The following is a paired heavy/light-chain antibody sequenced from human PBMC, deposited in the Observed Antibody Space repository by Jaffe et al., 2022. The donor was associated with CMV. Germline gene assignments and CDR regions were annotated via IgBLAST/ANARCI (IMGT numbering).Light chain of an antibody. CDR1: QSIRTF. V-gene: IGKV1-39*01. Sequence: DIQMTQSPSSLSASVGDRVTITCRPSQSIRTFLNWYQQKPGKAPKLLIYRASSLQSGVPSRFSGSGSGTDFTLTISSLQPEDFAIYYCQQSYSTPPTFGQGTKVDIK. J-gene: IGKJ1*01. CDR3: QQSYSTPPT. CDR2: RAS.
Heavy chain of an antibody. CDR1: NDSISSRNW. V-gene: IGHV4-4*02. CDR3: ARGGGGSAPFDY. D-gene: IGHD3-16*01. J-gene: IGHJ4*02. Sequence: HVQLEESGPGLVKPSGTLSLTCTVSNDSISSRNWWSWVRQSPGKGLEWIGEVHHTGSTSENPSLKSRVIISIDKSKNQFSLKLNSMTAADTAIYYCARGGGGSAPFDYWGQGTLVTVSS. CDR2: VHHTGST.